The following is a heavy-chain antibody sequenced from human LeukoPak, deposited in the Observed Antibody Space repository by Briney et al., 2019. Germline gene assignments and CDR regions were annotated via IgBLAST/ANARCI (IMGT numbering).Heavy chain of an antibody. V-gene: IGHV1-2*02. CDR2: INPNSGGT. Sequence: ASVKVSCKACGYTFIGYYMHWVRQAPGQGLEWMGWINPNSGGTNYAQKFQGRVTMTRDTSISTAYMELSRLRSDDTAVYYCARAGKLMITMVRGALASKKGFDIWGQGTMVTVSS. CDR3: ARAGKLMITMVRGALASKKGFDI. D-gene: IGHD3-10*01. CDR1: GYTFIGYY. J-gene: IGHJ3*02.